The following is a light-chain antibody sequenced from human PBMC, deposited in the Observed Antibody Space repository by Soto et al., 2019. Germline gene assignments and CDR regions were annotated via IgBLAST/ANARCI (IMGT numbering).Light chain of an antibody. CDR1: QSVSTY. J-gene: IGKJ4*01. Sequence: EIVLTQSPATLYLSPGERAALSCRASQSVSTYLAWYQQQPGQAPRLLLYDASNRATGIPARYSRSGSGTDFTLTISSLDAEDFALYSCQKRRNWHLTFGGGTKVEIK. V-gene: IGKV3-11*01. CDR2: DAS. CDR3: QKRRNWHLT.